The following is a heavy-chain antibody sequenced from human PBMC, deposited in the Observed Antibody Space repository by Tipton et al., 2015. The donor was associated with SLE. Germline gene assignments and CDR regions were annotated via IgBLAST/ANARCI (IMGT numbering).Heavy chain of an antibody. CDR2: ISTQNGDT. V-gene: IGHV1-18*04. Sequence: QSGAEVKKPGASVKVSCKASGYNFIAYYMHWVRQAPGQGLEWMGWISTQNGDTKYAQRFQGRVTMTTDTSTSTTYMALRSPRSDDSAIYYCARECSGTGCLDYWGQGTLITVSS. CDR3: ARECSGTGCLDY. D-gene: IGHD2-8*02. J-gene: IGHJ4*02. CDR1: GYNFIAYY.